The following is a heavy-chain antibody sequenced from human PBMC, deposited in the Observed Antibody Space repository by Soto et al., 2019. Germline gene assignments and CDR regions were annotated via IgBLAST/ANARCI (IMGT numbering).Heavy chain of an antibody. D-gene: IGHD2-2*01. CDR1: GLTFSTYG. Sequence: VQLVESGGGVVQPGRSLRLSCAASGLTFSTYGFHWVRQAPGKGLEWVAVISNDVRNIHYAESVEGRFTISRDNSKNTLYLQMNRLRPNDTAVYYCVKDTRGGMTPVFMPGPDWGQGTLGTFSS. CDR3: VKDTRGGMTPVFMPGPD. CDR2: ISNDVRNI. J-gene: IGHJ4*02. V-gene: IGHV3-30*18.